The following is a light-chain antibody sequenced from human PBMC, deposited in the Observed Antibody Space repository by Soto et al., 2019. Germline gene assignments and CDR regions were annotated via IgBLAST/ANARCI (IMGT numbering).Light chain of an antibody. Sequence: EIVLTQSPGTLSLSPGERVTLSCRASHGVDNYLAWYQHKPVQAPRLIIYGASNRAAGVPDRFSGSGFGTDFTFTFFILDPDFFAVYYCHHYGVSPLTFGQGTKGDIK. J-gene: IGKJ1*01. CDR2: GAS. CDR3: HHYGVSPLT. CDR1: HGVDNY. V-gene: IGKV3-20*01.